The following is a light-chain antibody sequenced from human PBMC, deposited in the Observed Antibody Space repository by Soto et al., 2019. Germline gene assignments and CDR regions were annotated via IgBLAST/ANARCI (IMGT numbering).Light chain of an antibody. J-gene: IGKJ3*01. V-gene: IGKV3-20*01. CDR2: GAS. CDR1: QSVSSSY. CDR3: QQYGSSPLYT. Sequence: EIVWKQSPGTLSLSPGERATLSCRASQSVSSSYLAWYQQKPGQAPRLLIYGASSRATGIPDRFSGSGSGTDFTLTISRLEPEDFAVYYCQQYGSSPLYTFGPGTKVD.